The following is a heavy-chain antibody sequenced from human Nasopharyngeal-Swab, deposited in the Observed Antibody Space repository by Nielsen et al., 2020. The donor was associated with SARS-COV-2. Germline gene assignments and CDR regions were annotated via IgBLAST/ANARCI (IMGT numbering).Heavy chain of an antibody. D-gene: IGHD1-14*01. Sequence: VRQAPGKGLEWIGEIYHSGSTNYNPSLKSRVTISVDKSKNQFSLKLSSVTAADTAVYYCARVGRVIDYWGQGTLVTVSS. CDR3: ARVGRVIDY. V-gene: IGHV4-4*02. CDR2: IYHSGST. J-gene: IGHJ4*02.